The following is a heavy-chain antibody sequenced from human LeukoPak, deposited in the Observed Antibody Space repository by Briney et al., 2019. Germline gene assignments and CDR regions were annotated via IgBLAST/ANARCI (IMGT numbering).Heavy chain of an antibody. CDR3: ASVLLWFGKGYMDV. D-gene: IGHD3-10*01. CDR2: INHSGSN. V-gene: IGHV4-34*01. CDR1: GGSFSGYY. Sequence: SETLSLTCAVYGGSFSGYYWSWIRQPPGKGLEWIGEINHSGSNNYNPSLKSRVTISVDTSKNQFSLKLSSVTAADTAVYYCASVLLWFGKGYMDVWGKGTTVTVSS. J-gene: IGHJ6*03.